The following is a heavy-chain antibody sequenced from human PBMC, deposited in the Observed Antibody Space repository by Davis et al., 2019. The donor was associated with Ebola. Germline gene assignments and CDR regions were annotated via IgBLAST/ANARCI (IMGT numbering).Heavy chain of an antibody. V-gene: IGHV4-59*01. Sequence: PSETLSLTCTVSGGSISSYYWSWIRQPPGKGLEWIGYIYYSGSTNYNPSLKSRVTISVDTSKNQFSLKLSSVTAADTAVYYCARVCYDFWRASYGMDVWGQGTTVTVSS. CDR1: GGSISSYY. J-gene: IGHJ6*02. CDR2: IYYSGST. D-gene: IGHD3-3*01. CDR3: ARVCYDFWRASYGMDV.